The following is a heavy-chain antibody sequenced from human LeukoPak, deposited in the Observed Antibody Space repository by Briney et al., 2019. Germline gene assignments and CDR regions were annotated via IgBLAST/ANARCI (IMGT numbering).Heavy chain of an antibody. CDR1: GFIFSNCW. J-gene: IGHJ3*02. V-gene: IGHV3-7*03. D-gene: IGHD2-15*01. Sequence: PGGSLRLSCETSGFIFSNCWMTWVRQAPGKGLEWVANIKTDGSEKYYADSVKGRFTISRDNAKNSLYLQMNSLRAEDMALYYCAKDGSSVVEGAFDIWGQGTMVTVSS. CDR2: IKTDGSEK. CDR3: AKDGSSVVEGAFDI.